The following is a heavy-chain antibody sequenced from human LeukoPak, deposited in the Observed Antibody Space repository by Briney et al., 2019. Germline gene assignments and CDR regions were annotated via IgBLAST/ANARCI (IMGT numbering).Heavy chain of an antibody. Sequence: GGSLRLSCAAPIFMFNTYWMSWVRQAPGKGLDWVANINQDGNEKYYVDSVKGRFTISRDNAKNSVYLQMNSLRAEDTAVYYCARDIEAAGLFLDYWGQGTLVTVSS. CDR2: INQDGNEK. J-gene: IGHJ4*02. D-gene: IGHD6-13*01. CDR1: IFMFNTYW. V-gene: IGHV3-7*01. CDR3: ARDIEAAGLFLDY.